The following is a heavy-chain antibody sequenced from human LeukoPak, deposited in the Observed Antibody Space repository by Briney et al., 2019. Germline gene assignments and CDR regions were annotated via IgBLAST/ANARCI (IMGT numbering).Heavy chain of an antibody. D-gene: IGHD4-17*01. CDR2: IYYSGNT. Sequence: SETLSLTCTVSGGSISSYYWSWIRQPPGKGLEWIGYIYYSGNTNYNPSLKSRVTISVDTSQNQFSLNLSSVTAADTAVYYCAQTTVSFYGMDVWGQGTTVTVSS. CDR1: GGSISSYY. V-gene: IGHV4-59*08. J-gene: IGHJ6*02. CDR3: AQTTVSFYGMDV.